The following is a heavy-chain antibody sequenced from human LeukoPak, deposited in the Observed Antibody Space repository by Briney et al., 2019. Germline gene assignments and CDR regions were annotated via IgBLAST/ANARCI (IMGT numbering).Heavy chain of an antibody. CDR3: TREGFYDSSGYYSSIYGY. D-gene: IGHD3-22*01. CDR2: IYSSGST. Sequence: SETLSLTCTVSGGSLSIYYWNWIRQPAGKGLEWIGRIYSSGSTNYNPSLKSRVTMSVDTSKNQFSLKLSSVTAADTAVYYCTREGFYDSSGYYSSIYGYWGQGTLVTVSS. V-gene: IGHV4-4*07. CDR1: GGSLSIYY. J-gene: IGHJ4*02.